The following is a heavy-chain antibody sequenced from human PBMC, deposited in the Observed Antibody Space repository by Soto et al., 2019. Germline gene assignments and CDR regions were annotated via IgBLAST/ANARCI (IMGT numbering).Heavy chain of an antibody. CDR1: GGSISSYY. CDR2: VHHSWGS. Sequence: QVQLQESGPGLVKPSETLSLSCTVSGGSISSYYWCWFRQSPGQRMEWIGYVHHSWGSSYNPYLQSRVAISLDTSKLQFSLMVTSVTATDSAVYYCARQGCGRLHGLVDVWGQGTTVTVSS. V-gene: IGHV4-59*08. D-gene: IGHD3-16*02. CDR3: ARQGCGRLHGLVDV. J-gene: IGHJ6*02.